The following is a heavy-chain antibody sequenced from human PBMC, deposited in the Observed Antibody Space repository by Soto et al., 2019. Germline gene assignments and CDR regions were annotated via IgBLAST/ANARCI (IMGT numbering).Heavy chain of an antibody. V-gene: IGHV4-31*03. CDR1: GGSISSGGYY. CDR3: ASTYYYDSSGYSPPHY. J-gene: IGHJ4*02. Sequence: PSETLSLTCTVSGGSISSGGYYWSWIRQHPGKGLEWIGYIYYSGITYYNPSLKSRVTISVDTSKNQFSLKLSSVTAADTAVYYCASTYYYDSSGYSPPHYWGQGTLVTVSS. D-gene: IGHD3-22*01. CDR2: IYYSGIT.